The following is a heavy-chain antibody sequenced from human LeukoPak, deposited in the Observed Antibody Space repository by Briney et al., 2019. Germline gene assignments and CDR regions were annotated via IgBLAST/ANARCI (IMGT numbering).Heavy chain of an antibody. J-gene: IGHJ4*02. CDR1: GFTFSTYA. D-gene: IGHD3/OR15-3a*01. Sequence: GGSLRLSCAASGFTFSTYAMSWVRQAPGKGLEWVSSISGSGGDTHYADSVKGRFTSSRDNSKNTLFLQMNSLRAEDTAVYYCAKQRTYFDYWGQGTLVTVSS. V-gene: IGHV3-23*01. CDR2: ISGSGGDT. CDR3: AKQRTYFDY.